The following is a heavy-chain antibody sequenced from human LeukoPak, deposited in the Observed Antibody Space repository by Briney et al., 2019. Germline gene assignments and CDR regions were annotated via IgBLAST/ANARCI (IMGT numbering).Heavy chain of an antibody. V-gene: IGHV4-31*03. Sequence: SETLSLTCTVSGGSISSGGYYWSWIRHHPGKGLEWIGYIYYSGSTYYNPSLKSRVTISVDTSKNQFSLKLSSVTAADTAVYYCARVGYCSGGSCGIFVDYWGQGTLVTVSS. J-gene: IGHJ4*02. CDR2: IYYSGST. CDR3: ARVGYCSGGSCGIFVDY. CDR1: GGSISSGGYY. D-gene: IGHD2-15*01.